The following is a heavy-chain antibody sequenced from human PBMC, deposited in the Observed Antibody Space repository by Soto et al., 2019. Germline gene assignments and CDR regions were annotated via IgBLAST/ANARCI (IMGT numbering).Heavy chain of an antibody. J-gene: IGHJ4*02. CDR3: ARYSSSALDY. D-gene: IGHD6-6*01. V-gene: IGHV4-39*01. CDR1: GGSISSRTYY. CDR2: IYYSGIT. Sequence: QLQLQESGPGLVKPSETLSLTCTVSGGSISSRTYYWVWIRQPPGKGLEWIGTIYYSGITYYNPSLESRVTISVDTSRTQFSLKLSSVTAADTAVYFCARYSSSALDYWGQGTLVTVSS.